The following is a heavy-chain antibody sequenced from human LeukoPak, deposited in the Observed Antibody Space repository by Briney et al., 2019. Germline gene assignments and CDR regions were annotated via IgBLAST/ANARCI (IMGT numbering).Heavy chain of an antibody. CDR3: ARNRYYYGSGNYGVPNWFDP. D-gene: IGHD3-10*01. Sequence: PSETLSLTCTVSGGSISSNSYYWGWIRQPPGKGLEWIGSIYHSGSTYYNPSLKSRVTISVDTSKNQFSLKLRSVTAADTAVYSCARNRYYYGSGNYGVPNWFDPWGQGTLVTVSS. CDR2: IYHSGST. V-gene: IGHV4-39*01. J-gene: IGHJ5*02. CDR1: GGSISSNSYY.